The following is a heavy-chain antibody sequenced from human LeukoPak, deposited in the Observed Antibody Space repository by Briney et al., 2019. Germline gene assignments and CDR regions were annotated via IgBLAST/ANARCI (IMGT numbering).Heavy chain of an antibody. CDR1: GFSFSIYS. CDR3: ARAYYGSGTSHFDS. Sequence: GGSLRLSCAASGFSFSIYSMNWVRQAPGKGLEWVSSISSSSSYIYYADSVKGRFTISRDNAKNSLYLQMDILRAEDTAVYYCARAYYGSGTSHFDSWGQGTLVTVSS. D-gene: IGHD3-10*01. CDR2: ISSSSSYI. J-gene: IGHJ4*02. V-gene: IGHV3-21*01.